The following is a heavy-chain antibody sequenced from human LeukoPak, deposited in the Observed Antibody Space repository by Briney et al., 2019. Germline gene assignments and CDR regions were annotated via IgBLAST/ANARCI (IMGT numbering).Heavy chain of an antibody. CDR1: EFTFSSYE. CDR3: AKAGIGVVGYFDY. J-gene: IGHJ4*02. CDR2: ISSSGSTI. D-gene: IGHD6-19*01. V-gene: IGHV3-48*03. Sequence: PGGSLRLSCAASEFTFSSYEMNWVRQAPGKGLEWVSYISSSGSTIYYADSVKGRFTISRDNSKNTLYLQMNSLRDEDTALYYCAKAGIGVVGYFDYWGQGTLVTVSS.